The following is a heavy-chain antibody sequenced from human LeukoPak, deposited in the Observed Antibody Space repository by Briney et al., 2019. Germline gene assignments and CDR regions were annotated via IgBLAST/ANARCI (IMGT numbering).Heavy chain of an antibody. J-gene: IGHJ4*02. CDR1: GFPFSSYE. CDR2: ISRSGGSI. Sequence: GGSLRLSCAASGFPFSSYEMNWVRQAPGKGLEWVSYISRSGGSIYYADSVKGRFTISRDNAKNSLYLQMNSLRAEDTAVYYCARDLGDYGDYWGQGTLVTVSS. CDR3: ARDLGDYGDY. V-gene: IGHV3-48*03.